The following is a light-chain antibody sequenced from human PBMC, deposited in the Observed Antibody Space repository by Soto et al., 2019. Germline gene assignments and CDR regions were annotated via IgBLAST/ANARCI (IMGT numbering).Light chain of an antibody. Sequence: EIVLTQSPATLSLSPGERATLSCRASQHVSNYLAWYQQKPGQAPRLLIYDASNRAAGIPARFSGSGSGTDFTLTISRLEPEDFAVYYCQQRTDWPPYTFGQGTKLEI. CDR1: QHVSNY. J-gene: IGKJ2*01. CDR3: QQRTDWPPYT. V-gene: IGKV3-11*01. CDR2: DAS.